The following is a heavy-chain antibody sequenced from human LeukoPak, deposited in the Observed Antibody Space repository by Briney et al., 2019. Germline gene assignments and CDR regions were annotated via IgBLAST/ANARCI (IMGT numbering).Heavy chain of an antibody. D-gene: IGHD7-27*01. V-gene: IGHV4-59*01. CDR1: GGSISSYY. CDR3: ATTGWGSDFYFDY. CDR2: IYYSGST. Sequence: KPSETLSLTCTVSGGSISSYYCSWIRQPPGKGLEWIGYIYYSGSTNYNPSLKSRVTISVDTSKNQFSLKLSSVTAADTAVYYCATTGWGSDFYFDYWGQGTLVTVPS. J-gene: IGHJ4*02.